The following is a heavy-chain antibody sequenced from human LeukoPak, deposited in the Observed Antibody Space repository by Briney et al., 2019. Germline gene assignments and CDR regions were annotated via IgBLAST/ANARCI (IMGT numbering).Heavy chain of an antibody. J-gene: IGHJ4*02. D-gene: IGHD3-22*01. V-gene: IGHV3-7*01. CDR1: GFPFSSYW. CDR3: AGDSSGYYWAF. CDR2: INQDGSEK. Sequence: QTGGSLRLSCAASGFPFSSYWMTWVRQAPGKGLEWVANINQDGSEKYYVDSVKGRFTISRDNAKNSLYLSMNSLRAEDTAVYYCAGDSSGYYWAFWGQGTLVTVSS.